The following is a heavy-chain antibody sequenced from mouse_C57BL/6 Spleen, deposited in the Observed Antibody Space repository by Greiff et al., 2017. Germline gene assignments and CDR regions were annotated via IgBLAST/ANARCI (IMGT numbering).Heavy chain of an antibody. CDR1: GYTFTDYE. D-gene: IGHD2-4*01. CDR3: TREGAYDYEYYFDY. CDR2: IDPETGGT. Sequence: QVQLKQSGAELVRPGASVTLSCKASGYTFTDYEMHWVKQTPVHGLEWIGAIDPETGGTAYNQKFKGKAILTADKSSSTAYMELRSLTSEDSAVYYCTREGAYDYEYYFDYWGQGTTLTVSS. V-gene: IGHV1-15*01. J-gene: IGHJ2*01.